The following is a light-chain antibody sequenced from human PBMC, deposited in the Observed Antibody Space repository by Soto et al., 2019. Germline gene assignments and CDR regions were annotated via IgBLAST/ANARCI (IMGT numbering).Light chain of an antibody. CDR3: AVWDDSLNGVV. CDR2: YDD. CDR1: RSNIGDNA. V-gene: IGLV1-36*01. J-gene: IGLJ2*01. Sequence: QAVVTQPPSVSEAPWQRVTISCSGSRSNIGDNAVNWYQQLPGKAPRLLIYYDDLLPSGVSDRFSGSKFGTSASLAISGLQSEDEADYYCAVWDDSLNGVVFGGGTKVTVL.